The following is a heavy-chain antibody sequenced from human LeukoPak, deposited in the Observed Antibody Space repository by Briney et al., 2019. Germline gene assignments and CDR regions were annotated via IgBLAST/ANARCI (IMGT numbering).Heavy chain of an antibody. CDR1: GYTFTIYG. Sequence: VASVKVSCKASGYTFTIYGLSWVRQVPGQGVEWMGWISGSNGNAEYAQKFHGRVTMTIDTSTSTAYMELRSLRFDDTGVYYCARGSLGYCSVGNCYARYGMDVWGQGTTVTVSS. J-gene: IGHJ6*02. D-gene: IGHD2-15*01. V-gene: IGHV1-18*01. CDR2: ISGSNGNA. CDR3: ARGSLGYCSVGNCYARYGMDV.